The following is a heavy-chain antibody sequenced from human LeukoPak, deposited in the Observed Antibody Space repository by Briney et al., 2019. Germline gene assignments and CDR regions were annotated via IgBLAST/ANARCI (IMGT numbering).Heavy chain of an antibody. CDR3: ARHLRHCDILTGYFTPYYFDY. J-gene: IGHJ4*02. D-gene: IGHD3-9*01. V-gene: IGHV4-59*10. Sequence: SETLSLTCAVYGGSFSGYYWSWIRQPAGKGLEWIGRIYTSGSTNYNPSLKSRVTISVDTSKNQFSLKLSSVTAADTAVYYCARHLRHCDILTGYFTPYYFDYWGQGTLVTVSS. CDR2: IYTSGST. CDR1: GGSFSGYY.